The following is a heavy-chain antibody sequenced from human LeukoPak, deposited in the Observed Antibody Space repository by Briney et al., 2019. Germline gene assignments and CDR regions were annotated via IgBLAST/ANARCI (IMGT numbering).Heavy chain of an antibody. CDR2: ISAYNGNT. J-gene: IGHJ5*02. Sequence: ASVKVSCKASGYTFTSYGISWVRQAPGQGLEWMGWISAYNGNTNYAQKLQGRVTMTTDTSTSTAYMELRSLRSDDTAVYYCARDRRGQWLVHGVGWFDPWGQGTLVTVSS. V-gene: IGHV1-18*01. CDR3: ARDRRGQWLVHGVGWFDP. D-gene: IGHD6-19*01. CDR1: GYTFTSYG.